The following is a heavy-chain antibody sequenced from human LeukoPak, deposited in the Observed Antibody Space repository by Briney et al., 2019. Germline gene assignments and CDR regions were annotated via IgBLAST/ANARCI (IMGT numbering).Heavy chain of an antibody. CDR2: IYPGDSDI. CDR3: ASAEYISSWRTLY. CDR1: GYSFTSYW. D-gene: IGHD6-13*01. J-gene: IGHJ4*02. V-gene: IGHV5-51*01. Sequence: GESLKISCKGSGYSFTSYWIGWVRQMPGKGLEWMGIIYPGDSDIRYSPSFQGQVTISADKSISTAYLQWSSLKASDTAMYYCASAEYISSWRTLYWGQGTLVTVSS.